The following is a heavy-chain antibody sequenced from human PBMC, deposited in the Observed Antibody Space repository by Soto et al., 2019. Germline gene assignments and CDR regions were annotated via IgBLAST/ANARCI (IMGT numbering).Heavy chain of an antibody. CDR3: ARSGYFDSGGYAYYYYGMDV. CDR1: GFTFSSYE. CDR2: ITSSGSPI. J-gene: IGHJ6*02. V-gene: IGHV3-48*03. Sequence: VGSLRLSCAASGFTFSSYEMNWVRQAPGEGMEWLSYITSSGSPIYYADSVKGRFTISRDNAKNSLYLQMNGLRAEDTAVYYCARSGYFDSGGYAYYYYGMDVWGQGTTVTVSS. D-gene: IGHD3-22*01.